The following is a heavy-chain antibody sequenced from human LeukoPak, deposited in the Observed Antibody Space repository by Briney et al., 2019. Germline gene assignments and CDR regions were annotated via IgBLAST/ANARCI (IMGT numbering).Heavy chain of an antibody. D-gene: IGHD3-9*01. CDR1: GFTFSSYA. V-gene: IGHV3-30-3*01. CDR2: ISYDGSNK. Sequence: GGSLRLSCAASGFTFSSYAMHWVRQAPGKGLDWVAVISYDGSNKYYADSVKGRFTISRDNSKNTLYLQMNSLRAEDTAVYYCARDGIRYFDWLLWSPYYFDYWGQGTLVTVSS. J-gene: IGHJ4*02. CDR3: ARDGIRYFDWLLWSPYYFDY.